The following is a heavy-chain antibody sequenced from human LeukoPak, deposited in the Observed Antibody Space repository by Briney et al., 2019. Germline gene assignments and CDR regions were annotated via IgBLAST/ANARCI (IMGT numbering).Heavy chain of an antibody. CDR1: GYTFTGYY. D-gene: IGHD3-3*01. CDR2: INPNSGGT. J-gene: IGHJ6*03. Sequence: GASVKVSCKASGYTFTGYYMHWVRQAPGQGLEWMGWINPNSGGTNYAQNFQGRVTMTRDTSISTAYMELRRLRSDDTAVYYCARDGEFYDFWSGYSAPYYYYYMDVRGKGTTVTVSS. CDR3: ARDGEFYDFWSGYSAPYYYYYMDV. V-gene: IGHV1-2*02.